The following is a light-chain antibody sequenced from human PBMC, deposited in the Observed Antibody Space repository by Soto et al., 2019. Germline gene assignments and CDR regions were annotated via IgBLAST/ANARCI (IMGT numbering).Light chain of an antibody. Sequence: QSVLTQSSSASASLGSSVKLTCTLSSGHSSYIIAWHQQQPGKAPRYLMKLEGSGSYNKGSGVPDRFSGSSSGADRYLTISNLHFEDEADYYCETWDSKTNWVFGGGTKLTVL. J-gene: IGLJ3*02. CDR1: SGHSSYI. V-gene: IGLV4-60*02. CDR2: LEGSGSY. CDR3: ETWDSKTNWV.